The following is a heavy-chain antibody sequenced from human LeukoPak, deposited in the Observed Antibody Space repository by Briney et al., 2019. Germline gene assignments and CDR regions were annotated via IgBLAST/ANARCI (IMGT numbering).Heavy chain of an antibody. J-gene: IGHJ4*02. CDR3: ARDNSGSSHEDFDY. CDR1: GYTFTNYH. Sequence: ASVKVSCMASGYTFTNYHVHWVRQAPGEGLEWMGIINPNSGGTNYAQKFQGRVTMTRDTSISTAYMELSRLRSDDTAVYYCARDNSGSSHEDFDYWGQGTLVTVSS. CDR2: INPNSGGT. V-gene: IGHV1-2*02. D-gene: IGHD1-26*01.